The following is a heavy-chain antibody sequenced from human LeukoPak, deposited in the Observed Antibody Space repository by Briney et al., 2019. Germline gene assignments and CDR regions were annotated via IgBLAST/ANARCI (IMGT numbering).Heavy chain of an antibody. CDR3: ARTASEYSISWID. CDR1: GFTFSDYY. Sequence: PGGSLRLSCAASGFTFSDYYMSWIRQPPGKGLEWIGSLYSSGNTYYNPSLKSRVTISVDSSKNQFSLKLTSVTAADTAVYYCARTASEYSISWIDWGQGTLVTVSS. D-gene: IGHD6-13*01. V-gene: IGHV4-38-2*01. J-gene: IGHJ1*01. CDR2: LYSSGNT.